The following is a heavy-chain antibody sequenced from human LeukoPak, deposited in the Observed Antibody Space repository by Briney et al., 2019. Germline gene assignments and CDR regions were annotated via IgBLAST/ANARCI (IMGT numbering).Heavy chain of an antibody. CDR2: IKSKTDGGTT. J-gene: IGHJ3*02. D-gene: IGHD5-18*01. CDR1: GFTFSNAW. Sequence: GGSLRLSCAASGFTFSNAWMSWVRQAPGKGLEWVGRIKSKTDGGTTDYAAPVKGRFTISRDDSKNTLYLQMNSLKTEDTAVYYCTTAKAVSGYSYGYLDAFDIWGQGTMVTVSS. V-gene: IGHV3-15*01. CDR3: TTAKAVSGYSYGYLDAFDI.